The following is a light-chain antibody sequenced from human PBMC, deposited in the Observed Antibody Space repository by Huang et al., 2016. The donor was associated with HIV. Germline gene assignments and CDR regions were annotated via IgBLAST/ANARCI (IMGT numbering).Light chain of an antibody. J-gene: IGKJ1*01. CDR1: QGISNY. Sequence: DIQMTQSPSSLSASVGDRVTISCRATQGISNYLAWYQHKPGKAPKLLLYVASILESGVPSRFSGSGSGTDFTLTISSLQPEDFALYYCQQYFTVPWTFGQGTKVEIK. CDR2: VAS. V-gene: IGKV1-NL1*01. CDR3: QQYFTVPWT.